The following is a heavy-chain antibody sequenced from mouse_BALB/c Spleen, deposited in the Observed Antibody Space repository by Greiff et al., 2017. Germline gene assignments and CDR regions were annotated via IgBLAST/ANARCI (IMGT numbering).Heavy chain of an antibody. Sequence: QVQLQQPGAELVRPGASVKLSCKASGYTFTSYWINWVKQRPGQGLEWIGNIYPSDSYTNYNQKFKDKATLTVDKSSSTAYMQLSSPTSEDSAVYYCTREDYSYAMDYWGQGTSVTVSS. CDR3: TREDYSYAMDY. J-gene: IGHJ4*01. D-gene: IGHD1-1*01. V-gene: IGHV1-69*02. CDR2: IYPSDSYT. CDR1: GYTFTSYW.